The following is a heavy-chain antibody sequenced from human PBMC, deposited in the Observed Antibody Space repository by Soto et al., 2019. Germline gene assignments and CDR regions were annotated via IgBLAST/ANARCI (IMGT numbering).Heavy chain of an antibody. CDR2: IYHTGTT. D-gene: IGHD2-15*01. V-gene: IGHV4-4*02. J-gene: IGHJ5*02. Sequence: QLRESGPGLVKPSGTLSLTCFVSGASISSTYWWSWVRQTPGKRLEWIGQIYHTGTTSYNPSLKIRVTISLDKSNNQFSLRLTAMTAADTAVYYCATLPPRIVVVMTDLPTWGQGTLVTVSS. CDR3: ATLPPRIVVVMTDLPT. CDR1: GASISSTYW.